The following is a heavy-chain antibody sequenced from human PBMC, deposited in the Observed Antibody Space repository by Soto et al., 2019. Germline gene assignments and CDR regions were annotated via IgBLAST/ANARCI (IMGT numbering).Heavy chain of an antibody. CDR2: INPNSGGT. Sequence: QVQLVQSGAEVKKPGASVKVSCKASGYTFTGYYMHWVRQAPGQGLEWMGWINPNSGGTNYAQKVQGWVTMTRDTSISTAYMELSRLRSDDTAVYYCARVADRVAFGYWGQGTLVTVSS. V-gene: IGHV1-2*04. CDR1: GYTFTGYY. J-gene: IGHJ4*02. CDR3: ARVADRVAFGY. D-gene: IGHD2-15*01.